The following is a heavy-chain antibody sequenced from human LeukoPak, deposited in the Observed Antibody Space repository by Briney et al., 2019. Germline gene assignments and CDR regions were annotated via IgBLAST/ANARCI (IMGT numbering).Heavy chain of an antibody. V-gene: IGHV3-30*18. CDR2: ISYDGSNK. CDR3: AKSRYQLQGGPYYFDY. J-gene: IGHJ4*02. Sequence: GRSLRLSCAASGFTFSSYGMHWVRQAPGKGLEWVAVISYDGSNKYYADSVKGRFTISRDNSKNTLYLQMNSLRAEDTAVYYCAKSRYQLQGGPYYFDYWGQGTLVTVSS. D-gene: IGHD2-2*01. CDR1: GFTFSSYG.